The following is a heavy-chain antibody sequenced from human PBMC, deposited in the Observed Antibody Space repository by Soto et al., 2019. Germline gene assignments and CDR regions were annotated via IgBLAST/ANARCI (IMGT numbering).Heavy chain of an antibody. CDR1: GYTLTELS. CDR2: FDPEDGET. D-gene: IGHD6-13*01. Sequence: GASVKVSCKVSGYTLTELSMHWVRQAPGKGLEWMGGFDPEDGETIYAQKFQGRVTMTEDTSTDTAYMELSSLRSEDTAVYYCATESIAAAGPAKNAFDIWGQGTMVTVSS. V-gene: IGHV1-24*01. J-gene: IGHJ3*02. CDR3: ATESIAAAGPAKNAFDI.